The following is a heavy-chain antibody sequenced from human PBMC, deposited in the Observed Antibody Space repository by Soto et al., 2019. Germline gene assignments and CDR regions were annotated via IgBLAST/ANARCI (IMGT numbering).Heavy chain of an antibody. CDR3: AKDGRISFFVVVTESGLLYWFAP. CDR2: ISGSGGNT. CDR1: GVRFSDYA. Sequence: PGGSLSLSCAASGVRFSDYAMSWVRQAPGEGLEWVSGISGSGGNTFCADSVKGRFTISRDNSKNTMYLLMNSLRVEDTAAYYCAKDGRISFFVVVTESGLLYWFAPWGQGTLVTVSS. J-gene: IGHJ5*02. V-gene: IGHV3-23*01. D-gene: IGHD3-3*01.